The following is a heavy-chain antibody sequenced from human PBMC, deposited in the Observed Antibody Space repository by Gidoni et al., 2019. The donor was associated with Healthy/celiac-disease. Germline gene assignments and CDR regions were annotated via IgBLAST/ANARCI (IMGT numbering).Heavy chain of an antibody. CDR1: GFTFSSYS. V-gene: IGHV3-48*02. CDR2: ISSSSSTI. J-gene: IGHJ3*02. D-gene: IGHD3-10*01. Sequence: EVQLVESGGGLVQPGGSLRLSCAASGFTFSSYSMNWVRQAPGKGLEWVSYISSSSSTIYYADSVKGRFTISRDNAKNSLYLQMNSLRDEDTAVYYCARGALGFEINSAFDIWGQGTMVTVSS. CDR3: ARGALGFEINSAFDI.